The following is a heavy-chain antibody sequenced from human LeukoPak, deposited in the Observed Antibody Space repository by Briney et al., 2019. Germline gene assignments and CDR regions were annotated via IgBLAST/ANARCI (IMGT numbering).Heavy chain of an antibody. D-gene: IGHD3-22*01. CDR3: ARSGYDSSGPIPAFDI. CDR2: ITPFNGNT. J-gene: IGHJ3*02. V-gene: IGHV1-45*02. CDR1: GYTFTYRY. Sequence: GASVKVSCKASGYTFTYRYLHWVRQAPGQALEWMGWITPFNGNTNYAQKFQDRVTITRDRSMSTAYMELSSLRSEDTAMYYCARSGYDSSGPIPAFDIWGQGTMVTVSS.